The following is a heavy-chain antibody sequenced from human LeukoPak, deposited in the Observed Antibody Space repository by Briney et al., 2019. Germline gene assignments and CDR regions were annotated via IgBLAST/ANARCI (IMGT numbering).Heavy chain of an antibody. CDR2: INHCGST. CDR3: AARRGIAPRPLGS. J-gene: IGHJ5*02. V-gene: IGHV4-34*01. CDR1: GGSFSAYS. D-gene: IGHD6-6*01. Sequence: PSETLSLTCAVYGGSFSAYSWNWIRQAPGQGLEWIGEINHCGSTDYKPTLKSRVTISVDTSKSQFSLKLSSVTAADTAVYYCAARRGIAPRPLGSWGQGTLVIVSS.